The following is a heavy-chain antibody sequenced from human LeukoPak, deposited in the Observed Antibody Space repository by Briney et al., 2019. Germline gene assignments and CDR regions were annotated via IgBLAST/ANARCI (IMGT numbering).Heavy chain of an antibody. J-gene: IGHJ3*02. D-gene: IGHD3-10*01. CDR2: INPNSGGT. CDR1: GYTFTGCY. CDR3: ARNIWFGESADAFDI. Sequence: ASVKVSCKASGYTFTGCYMHWVRQAPGQGLEWMGWINPNSGGTNYAQKFQGRVTMTRDTSIRTAYMELSRLTSDDTAVYYCARNIWFGESADAFDIWGQGTMVAVSS. V-gene: IGHV1-2*02.